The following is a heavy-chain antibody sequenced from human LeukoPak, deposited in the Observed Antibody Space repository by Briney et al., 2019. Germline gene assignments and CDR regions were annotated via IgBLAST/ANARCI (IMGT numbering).Heavy chain of an antibody. Sequence: PGGSLRLSCAASGFIFSRYGIHWVRQAPGKGLEWVAVISYDGSNKYYADSVKGRFTISRDNSKNTLYLQMNSLRAEDTAVYYCARGPDLLLEWLGAFDIWGQGTMVTVSS. D-gene: IGHD3-3*01. CDR2: ISYDGSNK. V-gene: IGHV3-30*03. CDR1: GFIFSRYG. CDR3: ARGPDLLLEWLGAFDI. J-gene: IGHJ3*02.